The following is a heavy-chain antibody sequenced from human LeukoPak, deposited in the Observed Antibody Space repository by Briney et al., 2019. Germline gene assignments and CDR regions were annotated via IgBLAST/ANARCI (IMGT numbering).Heavy chain of an antibody. CDR1: GGTFSSYA. D-gene: IGHD3-10*01. V-gene: IGHV1-69*10. CDR3: AREGMVQGVIYY. CDR2: IIPILGIA. J-gene: IGHJ4*02. Sequence: VKVSCKASGGTFSSYAISWVRQAPGQGLEWMGRIIPILGIANYAQKFQGRVTITADKSTSTAYMELSSLRSEDTAVYYCAREGMVQGVIYYWGQGTLVTVSS.